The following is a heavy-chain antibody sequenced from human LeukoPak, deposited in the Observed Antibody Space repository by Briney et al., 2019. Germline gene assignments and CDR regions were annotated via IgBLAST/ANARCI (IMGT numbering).Heavy chain of an antibody. CDR3: ASYNSGYRFDY. CDR1: GYSISSDYYSSDYY. CDR2: LYHSGTT. V-gene: IGHV4-38-2*01. Sequence: SETLSLTCAVSGYSISSDYYSSDYYWGWIRQPPGKGLEWIASLYHSGTTYYNPSLKSRVIISVDTSKNQFSLKLSSVTAADTAVYYCASYNSGYRFDYWGQGTMGPVSS. J-gene: IGHJ4*02. D-gene: IGHD3-22*01.